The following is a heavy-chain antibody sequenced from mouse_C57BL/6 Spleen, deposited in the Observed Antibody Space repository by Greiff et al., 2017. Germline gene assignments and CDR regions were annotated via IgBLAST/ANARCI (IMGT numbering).Heavy chain of an antibody. Sequence: QVQLQQPGAELVRPGSSVKLSCKASGYTFTSYWMHWVKQRPIQGLEWIGNIDPSDSETHYNQKFKDKATLTGDKSSSTAYMQLSSLTSEDSAVYYCARSADYGSSYRFAYWGQGTLVTVSA. D-gene: IGHD1-1*01. CDR1: GYTFTSYW. J-gene: IGHJ3*01. CDR2: IDPSDSET. CDR3: ARSADYGSSYRFAY. V-gene: IGHV1-52*01.